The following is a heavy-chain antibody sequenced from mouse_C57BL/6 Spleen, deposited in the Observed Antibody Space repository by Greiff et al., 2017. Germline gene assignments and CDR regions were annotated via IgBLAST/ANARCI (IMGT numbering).Heavy chain of an antibody. J-gene: IGHJ3*01. CDR2: LYPGDGDT. CDR3: ARGETAQAKSLAY. D-gene: IGHD3-2*02. Sequence: QVQLKESGPELVKPGASVKISCKASGYAFSSSWMNWVKQRPGKGLEWIGRLYPGDGDTNYNGKFKGKATLTADKSSSTAYMQLSSLTSEDSAVXVCARGETAQAKSLAYWGQGTLVTVSA. V-gene: IGHV1-82*01. CDR1: GYAFSSSW.